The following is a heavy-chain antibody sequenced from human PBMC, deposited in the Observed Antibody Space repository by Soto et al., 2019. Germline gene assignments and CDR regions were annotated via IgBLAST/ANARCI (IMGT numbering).Heavy chain of an antibody. V-gene: IGHV1-8*01. CDR3: AREHSSSWRFDY. D-gene: IGHD6-13*01. J-gene: IGHJ4*02. CDR2: MNPNSGNT. Sequence: QVQLVQSGAEVKKPGASVKVSCKASGYTFTSYDINWVRQATGQGLEWMGWMNPNSGNTGYAQKFQGXAXTXRXXSISTAYRELSSRRSEDTAVYYCAREHSSSWRFDYWGQGTLVTVSS. CDR1: GYTFTSYD.